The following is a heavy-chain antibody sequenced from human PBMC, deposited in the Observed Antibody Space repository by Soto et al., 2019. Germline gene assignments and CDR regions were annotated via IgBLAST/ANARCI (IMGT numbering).Heavy chain of an antibody. CDR3: GGGSGWIFDY. CDR2: INQDGSEK. J-gene: IGHJ4*02. V-gene: IGHV3-7*03. CDR1: GVTFRGYA. Sequence: GGSLRLSCAGSGVTFRGYAVHWVRQTPGKGLEWVANINQDGSEKQYVDSVKGRFTISRDNAKNSLFLEMNGLRAEDTAVYYCGGGSGWIFDYWGQGTLVTVSS. D-gene: IGHD6-19*01.